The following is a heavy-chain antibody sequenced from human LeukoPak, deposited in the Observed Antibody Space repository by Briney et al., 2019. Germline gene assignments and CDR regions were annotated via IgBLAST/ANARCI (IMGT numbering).Heavy chain of an antibody. CDR2: INPNSGGT. CDR3: ARDGRDAVDP. Sequence: GASVKVSCKASGYTFTGYYMHWVRQAPGQGLEWMGWINPNSGGTNYAQKFQGRVTMTRDMSITTVYVELSSLTSDDTAVYYCARDGRDAVDPWGQGTLVTVSS. CDR1: GYTFTGYY. J-gene: IGHJ5*02. V-gene: IGHV1-2*02.